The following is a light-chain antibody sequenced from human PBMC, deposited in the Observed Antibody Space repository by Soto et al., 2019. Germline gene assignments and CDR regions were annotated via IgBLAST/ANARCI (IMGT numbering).Light chain of an antibody. CDR1: SSDVGGYNY. CDR3: SSYAGSNNYV. J-gene: IGLJ1*01. Sequence: QSALTQPPSASGSPGQSVTISCTGTSSDVGGYNYVSWYQQHPGKAPKLMIYEVSKRPSGVPDRFSGSKSGNTASLTDSGLQAEDEADYYCSSYAGSNNYVFGTGTKLTV. V-gene: IGLV2-8*01. CDR2: EVS.